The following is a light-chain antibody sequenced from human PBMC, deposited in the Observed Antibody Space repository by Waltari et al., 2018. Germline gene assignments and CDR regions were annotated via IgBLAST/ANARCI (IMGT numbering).Light chain of an antibody. CDR1: ARDIGGFHF. J-gene: IGLJ2*01. CDR2: DVI. V-gene: IGLV2-8*01. Sequence: QSALTQPPSASGSPGQSVTFSCTVTARDIGGFHFGSWYQQHPDKAPRLIIYDVIKRPSGVADRFSGSKSGNTASLTVSGLQAEDEADYFCCSFSGANNLLFGGGTRLTV. CDR3: CSFSGANNLL.